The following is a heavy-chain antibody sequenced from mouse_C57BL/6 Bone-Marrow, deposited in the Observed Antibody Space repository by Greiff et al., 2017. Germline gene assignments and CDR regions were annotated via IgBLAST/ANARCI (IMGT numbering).Heavy chain of an antibody. V-gene: IGHV5-6*01. CDR1: GFTFRSYG. J-gene: IGHJ4*01. CDR2: ISSGGSYT. Sequence: EVQLQESGGDLVKPGGSLKLSCAASGFTFRSYGMSWFRQTPDKRLEWVATISSGGSYTYYPDSVKGRFTISRYNAKNTLYLQMSCLKSEDTAMYYCARGRIAMDYWGQGNSVTVSS. CDR3: ARGRIAMDY.